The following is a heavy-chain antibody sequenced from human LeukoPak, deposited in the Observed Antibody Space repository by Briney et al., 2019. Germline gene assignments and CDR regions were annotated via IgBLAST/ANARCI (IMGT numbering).Heavy chain of an antibody. CDR3: ARALKGYCSSTSCLRGLDY. V-gene: IGHV1-2*02. D-gene: IGHD2-2*01. J-gene: IGHJ4*02. CDR2: NPXXXGT. Sequence: NPXXXGTNYAQKFHGRVTMTRDTSISTAYMELSRLRSDDTAVYYCARALKGYCSSTSCLRGLDYWGQGTLVTVSS.